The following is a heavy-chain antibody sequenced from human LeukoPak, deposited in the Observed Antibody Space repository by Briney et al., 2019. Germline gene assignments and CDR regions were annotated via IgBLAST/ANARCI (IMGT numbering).Heavy chain of an antibody. CDR2: IIPNSGGT. CDR3: ARNRYGYNLGY. J-gene: IGHJ4*02. D-gene: IGHD5-24*01. V-gene: IGHV1-2*02. CDR1: GYTFTDYY. Sequence: ASVTVSCKASGYTFTDYYIHWVRQAPGQGLEWMGWIIPNSGGTNYAQKFQGRVTMTRDTSISTAYMELSSLRSDDTAVYYCARNRYGYNLGYWAQGTLVTVSS.